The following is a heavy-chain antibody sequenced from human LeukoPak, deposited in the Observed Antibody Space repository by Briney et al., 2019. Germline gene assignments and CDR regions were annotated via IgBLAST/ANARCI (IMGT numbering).Heavy chain of an antibody. J-gene: IGHJ6*03. V-gene: IGHV4-39*01. CDR3: ARSQPYYYYMDV. CDR2: IYYSGST. Sequence: SETLSLTCTVSGGSISGYYWGWIRQPPGKGLEWIGSIYYSGSTYYNPSLKSRVTISVDTSKNQFSLKLSSVTAADTAVYYCARSQPYYYYMDVWGKGTTVTVSS. D-gene: IGHD1-1*01. CDR1: GGSISGYY.